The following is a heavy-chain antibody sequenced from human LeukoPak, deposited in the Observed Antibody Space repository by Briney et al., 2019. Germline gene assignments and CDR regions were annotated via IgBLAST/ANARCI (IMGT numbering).Heavy chain of an antibody. CDR1: GFTFSSYG. CDR2: IRYDGSNK. V-gene: IGHV3-30*02. Sequence: GGSLRLSCAASGFTFSSYGMHWVRQAPGKGLEWVAFIRYDGSNKYYADSVKGRFTISRDNSKNTLYLQMHSLRAEDTAVYYCAKDRGYSYGYYDYWGQGTLVTVSS. D-gene: IGHD5-18*01. CDR3: AKDRGYSYGYYDY. J-gene: IGHJ4*02.